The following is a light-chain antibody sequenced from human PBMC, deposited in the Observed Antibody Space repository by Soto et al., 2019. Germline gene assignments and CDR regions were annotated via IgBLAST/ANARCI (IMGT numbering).Light chain of an antibody. J-gene: IGLJ3*02. Sequence: QSALTQPASVSGSPGQSITISCTGTSSDVGGYNFVSWYQQHPGKAPRLIIYEVSSRPSGVSYRFSGSKSGNTASLTISGLQAEDEADYYCISYTWRNTLVLFGGGTKLTVL. V-gene: IGLV2-14*01. CDR1: SSDVGGYNF. CDR3: ISYTWRNTLVL. CDR2: EVS.